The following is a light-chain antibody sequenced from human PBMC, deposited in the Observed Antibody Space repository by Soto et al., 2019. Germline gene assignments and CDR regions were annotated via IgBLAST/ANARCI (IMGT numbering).Light chain of an antibody. CDR2: GTS. CDR3: QHYNELPLT. V-gene: IGKV3D-15*01. J-gene: IGKJ4*01. CDR1: QNIRNN. Sequence: EIVMTQSPAPLSVSPGESATLSCRSSQNIRNNLAWYQQKPGQAPRLLIHGTSNRATGIPDRFSGSGSGTDFTLTISSLQSEDFAVYYCQHYNELPLTFGGGTKVDI.